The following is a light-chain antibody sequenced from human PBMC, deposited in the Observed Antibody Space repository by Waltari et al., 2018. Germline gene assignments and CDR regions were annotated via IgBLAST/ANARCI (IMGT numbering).Light chain of an antibody. CDR2: DAS. V-gene: IGKV3-11*01. Sequence: EIVLTQSPATLSLSPGDRATLSCRASQSVTSYLAWYQQKPGQAPRPLIYDASNRATGIPARFSGSESGTDFTLTISSLEPEDFAVYYCQQRSNWPLTFGGGTKVEIK. J-gene: IGKJ4*01. CDR3: QQRSNWPLT. CDR1: QSVTSY.